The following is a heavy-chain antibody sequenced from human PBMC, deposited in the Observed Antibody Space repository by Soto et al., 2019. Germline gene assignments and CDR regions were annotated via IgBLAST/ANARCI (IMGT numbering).Heavy chain of an antibody. Sequence: PAASVKVSCKASGYTFTGSSLHWVREAPGQRLEWMGWINPNNGVTNYAQKFQGRVAMTRDTSISTAYMELSRLTSDDTAVYYCARVQLELMRDAFDIGGQGTMVTVSS. CDR1: GYTFTGSS. V-gene: IGHV1-2*02. CDR3: ARVQLELMRDAFDI. CDR2: INPNNGVT. D-gene: IGHD1-1*01. J-gene: IGHJ3*02.